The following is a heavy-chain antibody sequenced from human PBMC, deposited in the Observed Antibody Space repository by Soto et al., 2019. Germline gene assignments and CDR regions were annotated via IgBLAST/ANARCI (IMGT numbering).Heavy chain of an antibody. D-gene: IGHD2-15*01. CDR3: ARGQPERSDIVVVVAATGWFDP. V-gene: IGHV1-18*01. Sequence: QVQLVQSGAEVKKPGASVKVSCKASGYTFTSYGIRWVRQAPGQGLEWMGWISAYNGNTNYAQKLQGRVTMTTDTSTSTAYMELRSLRSDVTAVYYCARGQPERSDIVVVVAATGWFDPWGQGTLVTVSS. CDR1: GYTFTSYG. CDR2: ISAYNGNT. J-gene: IGHJ5*02.